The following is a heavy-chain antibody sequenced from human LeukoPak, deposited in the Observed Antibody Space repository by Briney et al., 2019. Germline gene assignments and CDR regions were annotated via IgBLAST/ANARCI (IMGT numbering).Heavy chain of an antibody. J-gene: IGHJ6*03. Sequence: PSETLSLTCAVYGGSFSGYYWSWIRQPPGKGLEWIGEINHSGSTNYNPSLKSRVTISVDTSKNQFSLKLSSVTAADTAVYYCARYGGTPHYYYYYYMDVWGKGTTVTVSS. CDR1: GGSFSGYY. D-gene: IGHD1-26*01. CDR2: INHSGST. CDR3: ARYGGTPHYYYYYYMDV. V-gene: IGHV4-34*01.